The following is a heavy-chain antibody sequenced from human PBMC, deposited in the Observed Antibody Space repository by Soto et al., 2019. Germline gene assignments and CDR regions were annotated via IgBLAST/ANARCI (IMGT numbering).Heavy chain of an antibody. CDR3: ARLAYDSVRNSYYFDL. Sequence: KPSETLSLTCSVSGASVSRNYWGWIRQIPGKGLEFIGHTRHTGETTESPSLNSRIVLSIDTSHNRFSLKLFSMTAADTAVYFCARLAYDSVRNSYYFDLWGQGSLVTVSS. J-gene: IGHJ4*02. CDR2: TRHTGET. CDR1: GASVSRNY. V-gene: IGHV4-59*02. D-gene: IGHD3-22*01.